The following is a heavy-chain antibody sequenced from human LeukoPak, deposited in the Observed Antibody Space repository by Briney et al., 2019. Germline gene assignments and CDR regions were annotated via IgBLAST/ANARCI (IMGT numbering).Heavy chain of an antibody. CDR3: ARGHSSSWLRRDY. CDR1: GFMLSSFP. D-gene: IGHD6-13*01. V-gene: IGHV3-30*04. Sequence: GGSLRLSCAASGFMLSSFPMHWVRQAPGKGLEWVALISYDGSNIYYADSVEGRFTISRDNSKNTLYLQMSSLRTEDTAVYYCARGHSSSWLRRDYWGQGTLVTVSS. CDR2: ISYDGSNI. J-gene: IGHJ4*02.